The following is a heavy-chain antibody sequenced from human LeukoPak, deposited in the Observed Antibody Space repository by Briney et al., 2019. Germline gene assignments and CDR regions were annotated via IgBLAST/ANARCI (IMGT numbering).Heavy chain of an antibody. CDR1: GDPINGYY. CDR3: ARATHSDLGNVYRGGFYYMDV. D-gene: IGHD1-26*01. J-gene: IGHJ6*03. V-gene: IGHV4-59*01. CDR2: ISYSGGA. Sequence: PSETPSLTCTVSGDPINGYYWTLVRESPGKGLEWIGYISYSGGATYMPPLKSRVTISVLMSKNQFSLELTSATAADTAVYYCARATHSDLGNVYRGGFYYMDVWGKGTPVTVSS.